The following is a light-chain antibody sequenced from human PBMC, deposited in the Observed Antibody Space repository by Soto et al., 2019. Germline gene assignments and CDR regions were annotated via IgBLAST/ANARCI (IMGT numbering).Light chain of an antibody. CDR3: QQYNNWPPLT. Sequence: EIVMTQSPATLSVSPGERATLSCRASQSVSSNLAWYQQKPGQAPMLLISGASTRATGIPARFSGSGSGTEFTLTISRLQAEDFAVYDCQQYNNWPPLTFGGGTKVEIK. CDR2: GAS. CDR1: QSVSSN. V-gene: IGKV3-15*01. J-gene: IGKJ4*01.